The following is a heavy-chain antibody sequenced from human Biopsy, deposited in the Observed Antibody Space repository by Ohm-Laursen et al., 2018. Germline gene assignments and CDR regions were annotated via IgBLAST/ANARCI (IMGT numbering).Heavy chain of an antibody. Sequence: SETLSLTCTVSGDSVSSYYWSWIRQPPGKGLEWIGYVYYTGSTDYNPSHQSRVTISVDTSKNHFSLRLRSVTPADTAIYYCARDRGYYSDRTVPGYFDLWGRGPLVTVSS. CDR3: ARDRGYYSDRTVPGYFDL. J-gene: IGHJ2*01. CDR1: GDSVSSYY. D-gene: IGHD3-22*01. V-gene: IGHV4-59*02. CDR2: VYYTGST.